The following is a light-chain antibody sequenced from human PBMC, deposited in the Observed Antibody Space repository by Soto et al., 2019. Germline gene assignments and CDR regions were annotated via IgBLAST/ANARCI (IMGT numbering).Light chain of an antibody. J-gene: IGKJ3*01. CDR3: QQYGSSPPST. V-gene: IGKV3-20*01. CDR1: QSVSSSY. Sequence: EIVLTQSPGTLSLSPGERATLSCRARQSVSSSYLAWYQQKPGQAPRLLIYGASSRATGIPDRFSGSGSGTDFTLTISRLEPEDFAVYYCQQYGSSPPSTFGPGTKVDIK. CDR2: GAS.